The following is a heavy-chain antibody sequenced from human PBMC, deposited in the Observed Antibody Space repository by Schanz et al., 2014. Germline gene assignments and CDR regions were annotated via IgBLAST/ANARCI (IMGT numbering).Heavy chain of an antibody. V-gene: IGHV1-18*01. D-gene: IGHD3-10*01. CDR1: GYIFGSHG. J-gene: IGHJ6*02. CDR2: INAHTGNT. CDR3: VRDAGWAFGDYHGMDV. Sequence: QLMQSGSEVRKPGASVKVSCKASGYIFGSHGMTWVRQAPGQGPELMGWINAHTGNTQYAQKFQGRVNMTRDTTTGITSLELRNLKSDDTTVYYCVRDAGWAFGDYHGMDVWGQGTSVTVSS.